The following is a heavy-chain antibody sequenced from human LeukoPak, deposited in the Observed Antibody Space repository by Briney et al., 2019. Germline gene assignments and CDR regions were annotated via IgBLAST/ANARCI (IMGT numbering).Heavy chain of an antibody. V-gene: IGHV1-2*02. J-gene: IGHJ4*02. Sequence: GAPVKVSCKASGYTFTGYSMHWVRQAPGQGLEWMGWINPNNGGTNYAQNFQGRVTMTSNTSINTGYMELSRLRSDDTAVYYCARDGAVISSGLGFWGQGTLVTVSS. CDR2: INPNNGGT. D-gene: IGHD6-25*01. CDR1: GYTFTGYS. CDR3: ARDGAVISSGLGF.